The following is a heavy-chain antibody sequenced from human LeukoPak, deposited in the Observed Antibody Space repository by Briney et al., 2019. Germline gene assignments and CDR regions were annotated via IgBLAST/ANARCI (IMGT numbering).Heavy chain of an antibody. Sequence: PGGSLRLSCAASGFTFNGYAMSWVRQAPGKGPEWVSSIGVTSGTTDYADSVKGRFTISRDISKNTLFLQLNSLGVEDTAVYYCACPGAPGWDRPFDSRGQGTLVTVSS. J-gene: IGHJ4*02. CDR1: GFTFNGYA. V-gene: IGHV3-23*01. CDR3: ACPGAPGWDRPFDS. CDR2: IGVTSGTT. D-gene: IGHD6-19*01.